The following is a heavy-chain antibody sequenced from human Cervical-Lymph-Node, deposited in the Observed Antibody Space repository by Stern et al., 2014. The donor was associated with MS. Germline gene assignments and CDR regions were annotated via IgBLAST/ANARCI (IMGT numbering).Heavy chain of an antibody. D-gene: IGHD5-12*01. Sequence: QLVQVRGEVDEHRSWVKGSCKASGGTISCYAITCVRPAPLPGLEWMGGIIPIFGTANYAQKFQGRVTITADESTSTAYMELSSLRSEDTAVYYCARDGDIVDEYNWFDPWGQGTLFTVSS. V-gene: IGHV1-69*01. J-gene: IGHJ5*02. CDR2: IIPIFGTA. CDR3: ARDGDIVDEYNWFDP. CDR1: GGTISCYA.